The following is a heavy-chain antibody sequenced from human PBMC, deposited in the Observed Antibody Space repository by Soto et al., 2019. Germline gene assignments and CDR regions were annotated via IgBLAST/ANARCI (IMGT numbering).Heavy chain of an antibody. CDR1: GDSISSDNYY. V-gene: IGHV4-30-4*01. CDR3: ARVRWYGYYSDY. CDR2: IYDSGST. J-gene: IGHJ4*02. Sequence: QVQLQESGPGLVKPSQTLSLTCTVSGDSISSDNYYWSWLRQPPGKGLEWIGYIYDSGSTYYNASLKSRVTISVDTPKNQFSLKLSSVTAADTAVYYCARVRWYGYYSDYWGQGTLVTVSS. D-gene: IGHD2-15*01.